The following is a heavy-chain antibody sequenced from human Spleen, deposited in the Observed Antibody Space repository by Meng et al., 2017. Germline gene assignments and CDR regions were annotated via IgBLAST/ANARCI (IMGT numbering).Heavy chain of an antibody. CDR3: AGFTLIRGIMPWFDP. Sequence: VPLRECGPGLVTPSGTLSRTSAVSGGSLSSSTWWTWVGQPPGKGLEWIGEVYHSGSTNYNPSLKSRVTMSVDESNNQFSLKLSSVTAADTAVYYCAGFTLIRGIMPWFDPWGQGTLVTVSS. D-gene: IGHD3-10*01. J-gene: IGHJ5*02. CDR1: GGSLSSSTW. V-gene: IGHV4-4*02. CDR2: VYHSGST.